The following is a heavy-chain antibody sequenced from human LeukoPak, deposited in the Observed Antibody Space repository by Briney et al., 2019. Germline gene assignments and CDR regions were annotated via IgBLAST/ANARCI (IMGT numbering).Heavy chain of an antibody. CDR2: ISAYNGST. D-gene: IGHD6-13*01. CDR1: GYTFTSYG. Sequence: ASVKVSCKASGYTFTSYGISWVRQAPGQGLEWMGWISAYNGSTNYAQKLQGRVTMTTDTSTSTAYMELRSLRSDDTAVYYCARVKDSSSWYNPLGYYYYGMDVWGQGTTVTVSS. V-gene: IGHV1-18*01. J-gene: IGHJ6*02. CDR3: ARVKDSSSWYNPLGYYYYGMDV.